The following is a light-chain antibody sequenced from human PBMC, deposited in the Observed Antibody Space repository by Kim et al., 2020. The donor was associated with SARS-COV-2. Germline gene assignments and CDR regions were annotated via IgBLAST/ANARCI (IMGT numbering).Light chain of an antibody. CDR1: NIGSKS. Sequence: SYELTQPPSXSVAPGKTARITCGGNNIGSKSVHWYQQKPGQAPVLVIYYDTDRPSGIPERFSGSNSGNTATLTISRVEAGDEADYYCQVWDSSSVVFGGG. J-gene: IGLJ2*01. CDR3: QVWDSSSVV. V-gene: IGLV3-21*04. CDR2: YDT.